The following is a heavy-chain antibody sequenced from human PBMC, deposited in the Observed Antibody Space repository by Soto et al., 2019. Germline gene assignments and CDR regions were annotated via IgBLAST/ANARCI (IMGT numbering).Heavy chain of an antibody. CDR3: ARDRRTTEGMDV. V-gene: IGHV3-66*01. CDR2: IYSGGST. D-gene: IGHD1-7*01. J-gene: IGHJ6*02. CDR1: GFTVSSNY. Sequence: EVQLVESGGGLVQPGGSLRLSCAASGFTVSSNYMSWVRQAPGKGLEWVSVIYSGGSTYYADSVKGRFTISRDNSKNTLYLQMNSLRAEETAVYYCARDRRTTEGMDVWCHGTTVTVSS.